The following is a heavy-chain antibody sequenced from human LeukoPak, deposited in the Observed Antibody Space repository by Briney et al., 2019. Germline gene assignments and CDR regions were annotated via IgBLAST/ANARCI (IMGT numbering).Heavy chain of an antibody. CDR2: INPIFHTP. V-gene: IGHV1-69*05. Sequence: ASVKVSCXASGGTFSSHAISWVRQAPGQGLEWMGGINPIFHTPTYAKKFQGRLTITKDESMSTASMDLSSLISDDTAVYYCARGRTTGEFDYWGQGTLVTVSS. D-gene: IGHD4-11*01. CDR1: GGTFSSHA. CDR3: ARGRTTGEFDY. J-gene: IGHJ4*02.